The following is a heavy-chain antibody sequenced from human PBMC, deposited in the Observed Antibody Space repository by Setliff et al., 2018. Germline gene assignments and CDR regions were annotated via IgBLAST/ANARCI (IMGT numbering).Heavy chain of an antibody. CDR1: GGSISGYY. CDR2: IFSSGST. Sequence: SETLSLTCTVSGGSISGYYWSWIRQPPGKGLEWIGYIFSSGSTNYNPSLKSRVTISVDTSRNQFSLKLSSVTAADPAVYYCASDQGYCGSASCYALLWFDPWGQGTLVTVSS. D-gene: IGHD2-2*01. J-gene: IGHJ5*02. V-gene: IGHV4-4*08. CDR3: ASDQGYCGSASCYALLWFDP.